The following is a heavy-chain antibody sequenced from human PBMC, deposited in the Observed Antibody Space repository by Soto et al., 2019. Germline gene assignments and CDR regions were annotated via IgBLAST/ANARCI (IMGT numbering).Heavy chain of an antibody. Sequence: EVQLLESGGGLVQPGGSLRLSCAASGFTFSSYAMSWVRQAPGKGLEWVSAISGSGGSTYYADSVKGRFTISRDNSKNKLYLQMNSLRAEDTAVYYCAKDLGIEGYCSGGSCLITVTSTHDAFDIWGQGTMVTVSS. CDR1: GFTFSSYA. D-gene: IGHD2-15*01. J-gene: IGHJ3*02. V-gene: IGHV3-23*01. CDR2: ISGSGGST. CDR3: AKDLGIEGYCSGGSCLITVTSTHDAFDI.